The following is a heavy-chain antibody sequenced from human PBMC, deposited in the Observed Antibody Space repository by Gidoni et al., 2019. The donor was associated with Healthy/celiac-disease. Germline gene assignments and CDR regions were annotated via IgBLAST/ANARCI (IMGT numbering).Heavy chain of an antibody. V-gene: IGHV3-43*02. CDR2: ISGDGGST. CDR3: AKDIGPLGVVHLDY. CDR1: GIPFDDYA. J-gene: IGHJ4*02. Sequence: EVQLVESGGGVVQPGGSTRLPCAAPGIPFDDYAMHWVRQAPGKGLEWVSLISGDGGSTYYADSVKGRFTISRDNSKNSLYLQMNSLRTEDTALYYCAKDIGPLGVVHLDYWGQGTLVTVSS. D-gene: IGHD3-3*01.